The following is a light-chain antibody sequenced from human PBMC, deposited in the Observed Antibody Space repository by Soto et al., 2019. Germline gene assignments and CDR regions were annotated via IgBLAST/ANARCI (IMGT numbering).Light chain of an antibody. CDR3: QHYNNWPFRT. V-gene: IGKV3-20*01. J-gene: IGKJ5*01. CDR2: DAX. Sequence: IGLTQSPCTLSLSPGERATLSCRASQRVSSSYLAWYLQNPGQAPRLLXXDAXSRATGIPDRFSGSGSGTDFALNLIRLDPVYFEGFHCQHYNNWPFRTFGQGTRLDIK. CDR1: QRVSSSY.